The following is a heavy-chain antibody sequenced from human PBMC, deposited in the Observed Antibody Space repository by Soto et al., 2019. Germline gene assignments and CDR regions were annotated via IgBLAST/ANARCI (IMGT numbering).Heavy chain of an antibody. CDR1: GFTFSDYY. Sequence: GGSLRLSCAASGFTFSDYYMNWIRQAPGKGLEWVSYISSGAITIYYADSVKGRLTISRDNAKNSLYLQMNSLRAEDTAVYYCAGQYSSSSVEFWGQGTLVTVSS. J-gene: IGHJ4*02. V-gene: IGHV3-11*01. D-gene: IGHD6-6*01. CDR2: ISSGAITI. CDR3: AGQYSSSSVEF.